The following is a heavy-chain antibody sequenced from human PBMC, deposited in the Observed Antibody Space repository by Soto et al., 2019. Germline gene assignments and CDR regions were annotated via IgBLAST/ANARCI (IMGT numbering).Heavy chain of an antibody. CDR3: MVVSPFGS. V-gene: IGHV3-23*01. Sequence: EVQLLESGGGLVQPGGSLRLSCEASGFTISNYGMRWVRQAPGKGLEWVASIIGSGAETHHADSVDGRFIISRDNSKNTLYLQMNNLRVDDTAVYYCMVVSPFGSCGQGILVTVSS. J-gene: IGHJ5*01. CDR2: IIGSGAET. CDR1: GFTISNYG. D-gene: IGHD3-10*01.